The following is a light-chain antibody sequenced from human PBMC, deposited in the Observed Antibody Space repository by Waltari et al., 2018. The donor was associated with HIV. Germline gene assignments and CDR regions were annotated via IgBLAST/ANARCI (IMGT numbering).Light chain of an antibody. CDR3: AVWDDSLNGVV. CDR1: RSNLGTNT. Sequence: QSVLTQPPSASATPGQGVGISCSGSRSNLGTNTVNWYQHLPGTAPKLLIYSNDQRPSGVPDRISASKSGTSASLAISGLQSEDEADYYCAVWDDSLNGVVFGGGTKLTVL. CDR2: SND. V-gene: IGLV1-44*01. J-gene: IGLJ2*01.